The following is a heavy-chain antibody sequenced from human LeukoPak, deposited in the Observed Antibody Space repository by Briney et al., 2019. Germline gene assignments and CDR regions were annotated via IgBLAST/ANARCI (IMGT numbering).Heavy chain of an antibody. V-gene: IGHV4-59*08. Sequence: SETLSLTCTVSGGSISSYYWSWIRQPPGKGLEWIGYIYYSGSTNYNPSLKSRVTISVDTSKNQFSLKLSSVTAADTAVYYCARHSVGSGTYRGSPYYGMDVWGQGTTVTVSS. D-gene: IGHD3-10*01. J-gene: IGHJ6*02. CDR3: ARHSVGSGTYRGSPYYGMDV. CDR2: IYYSGST. CDR1: GGSISSYY.